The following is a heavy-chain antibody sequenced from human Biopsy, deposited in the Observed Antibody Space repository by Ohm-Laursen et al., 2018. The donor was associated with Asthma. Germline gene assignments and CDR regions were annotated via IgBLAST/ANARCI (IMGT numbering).Heavy chain of an antibody. Sequence: ASVKVSCKISRYSLTDLSMHWIRQAPGQGLEWMGGHDHEEGGTVNARRFQGRVTMTEDTSTDTAYMELSSLSSDDTAVYYCASDFPKDYVRYNFQFWGQGTLVTVSS. V-gene: IGHV1-24*01. CDR2: HDHEEGGT. D-gene: IGHD4-17*01. CDR3: ASDFPKDYVRYNFQF. CDR1: RYSLTDLS. J-gene: IGHJ4*02.